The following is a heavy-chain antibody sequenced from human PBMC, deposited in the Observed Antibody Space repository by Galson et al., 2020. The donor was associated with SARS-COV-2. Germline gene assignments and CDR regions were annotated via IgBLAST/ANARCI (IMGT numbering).Heavy chain of an antibody. V-gene: IGHV3-48*03. CDR1: GFTFSSYE. D-gene: IGHD5-12*01. J-gene: IGHJ6*02. CDR2: ISSSGSTI. Sequence: GESLKISCAASGFTFSSYEMNWVRQAPGKGLEWVSYISSSGSTIYYADSVKGRFTISRDNAKNSLYLQMNSLRAEDTAVYYCARGRRGYSGYDPGQGYYYYYGMDVWGQGTTVTVSS. CDR3: ARGRRGYSGYDPGQGYYYYYGMDV.